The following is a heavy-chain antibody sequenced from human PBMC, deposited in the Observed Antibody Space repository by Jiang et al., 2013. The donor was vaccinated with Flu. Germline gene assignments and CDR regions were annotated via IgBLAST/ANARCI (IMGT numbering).Heavy chain of an antibody. V-gene: IGHV4-34*01. CDR2: INHEETT. CDR3: ARARRYYGSGTLFDY. J-gene: IGHJ4*02. Sequence: LLKPSETLSLTCVVYGGSFSGYYWSWIRQPPGKGLEWIGEINHEETTNYNPSLKSRVTISVDTSKNQFSLKLSSVTAADTAVYFCARARRYYGSGTLFDYWGQGTLVTVSS. D-gene: IGHD3-10*01. CDR1: GGSFSGYY.